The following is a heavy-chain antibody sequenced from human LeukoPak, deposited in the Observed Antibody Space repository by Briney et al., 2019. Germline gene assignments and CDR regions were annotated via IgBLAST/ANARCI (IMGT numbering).Heavy chain of an antibody. CDR3: AKDLVPYDFWSGFDY. Sequence: GGSLRLSCAASGFTFSSYAMSWVRQAPGKGLEWVSAISGSGGSTHYADSVKGRFTISRDNSKNTLYLQMNSLRAEDTAVYYCAKDLVPYDFWSGFDYWGQGTLVTVSS. J-gene: IGHJ4*02. D-gene: IGHD3-3*01. CDR2: ISGSGGST. CDR1: GFTFSSYA. V-gene: IGHV3-23*01.